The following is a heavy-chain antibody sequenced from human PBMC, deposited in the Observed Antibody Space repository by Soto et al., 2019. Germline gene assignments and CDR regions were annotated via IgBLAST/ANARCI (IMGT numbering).Heavy chain of an antibody. J-gene: IGHJ4*02. V-gene: IGHV3-30*18. Sequence: QVPLVESGGGMVQPGRSLRLSCAASGFTFSSYGMHWVRQAPGKGLEWVAVISYDGSNKYYADSVKGRFTISRDNSKNTLYLQMNSLRAEDTAVYYCAKERYSSSSPDFDYWGQGTLVTVSS. CDR2: ISYDGSNK. CDR1: GFTFSSYG. D-gene: IGHD6-6*01. CDR3: AKERYSSSSPDFDY.